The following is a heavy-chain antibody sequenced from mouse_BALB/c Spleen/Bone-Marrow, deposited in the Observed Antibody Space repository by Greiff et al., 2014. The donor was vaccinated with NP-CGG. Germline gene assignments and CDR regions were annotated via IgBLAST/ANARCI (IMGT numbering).Heavy chain of an antibody. CDR2: IYPGDGDS. V-gene: IGHV1-87*01. CDR3: ARSGATATPFAY. D-gene: IGHD1-2*01. Sequence: QVQLQQSGAELARPGASVKLSCKASGYTFTNYWMQWAKQRPGQDLEWIGAIYPGDGDSRYTQKFKGKATLTADKSSSTAYMQLNSLASEDSAVYYCARSGATATPFAYWGQGTLVTVSA. CDR1: GYTFTNYW. J-gene: IGHJ3*01.